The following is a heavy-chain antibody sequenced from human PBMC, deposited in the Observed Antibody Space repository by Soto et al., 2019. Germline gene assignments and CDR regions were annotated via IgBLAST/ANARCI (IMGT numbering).Heavy chain of an antibody. CDR3: ARDQHGDNGRAFDT. D-gene: IGHD4-17*01. V-gene: IGHV4-4*07. Sequence: SETLSLTCTVPGGSISNYYWSWIRQPAGKGLEWIGRIYTSGNTNYNPSLKGRVTMSVDMSKNQFSLKLSSVAAADTAVYYCARDQHGDNGRAFDTWGQGTLVTVSS. CDR1: GGSISNYY. J-gene: IGHJ5*02. CDR2: IYTSGNT.